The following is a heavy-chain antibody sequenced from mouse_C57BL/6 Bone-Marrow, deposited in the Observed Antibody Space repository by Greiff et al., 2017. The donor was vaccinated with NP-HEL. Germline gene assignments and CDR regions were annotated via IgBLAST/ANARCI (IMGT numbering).Heavy chain of an antibody. CDR3: ARGWLLPPYYYAMDY. Sequence: VQLKESGPELVKPGASVKISCKASGYSFTDYNMNWVKQSNGKSLEWIGVINPNYGTTSYNQKFKGKATLTVDQSSSTAYMQLNSLSSEHSAVYYCARGWLLPPYYYAMDYWGQGTSVTVSS. CDR2: INPNYGTT. CDR1: GYSFTDYN. V-gene: IGHV1-39*01. D-gene: IGHD2-3*01. J-gene: IGHJ4*01.